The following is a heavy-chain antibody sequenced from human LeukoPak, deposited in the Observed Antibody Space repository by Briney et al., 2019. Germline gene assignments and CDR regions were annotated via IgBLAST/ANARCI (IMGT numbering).Heavy chain of an antibody. Sequence: GGSLRLSCAASGFTFSSYTMNWVRQAPGKGLEWVSSITSTSSYIYYADSVKGRFTISRDNAKNSLYLQMNSLRAEDTAVYYCARDQGHLVFAYWGQGTLVTVSS. CDR1: GFTFSSYT. V-gene: IGHV3-21*01. J-gene: IGHJ4*02. CDR3: ARDQGHLVFAY. CDR2: ITSTSSYI. D-gene: IGHD6-6*01.